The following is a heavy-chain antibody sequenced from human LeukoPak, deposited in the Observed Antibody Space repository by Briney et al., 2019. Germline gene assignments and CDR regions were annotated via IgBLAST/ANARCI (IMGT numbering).Heavy chain of an antibody. V-gene: IGHV4-39*07. CDR3: ARDFRDGYNLPEYYFDN. CDR1: GFTFSSYA. D-gene: IGHD5-24*01. Sequence: PGGSLRLSCAASGFTFSSYAMHWVRQAPGKGLEWIGSIYYSGGTYYNPSLKSRVTISVDTSKNQLSLKLRSVTAADTAIYYCARDFRDGYNLPEYYFDNWGQGTLVTVSS. J-gene: IGHJ4*02. CDR2: IYYSGGT.